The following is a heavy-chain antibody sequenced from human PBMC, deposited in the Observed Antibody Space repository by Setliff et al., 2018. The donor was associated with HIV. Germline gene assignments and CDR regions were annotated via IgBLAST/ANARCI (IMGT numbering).Heavy chain of an antibody. CDR3: ASRVYYYDSSGYLREEGFDP. Sequence: PSETLSLTCTVSGGFISSGDYYWSWIRQSPGKGLEWIGYIYYSGSAYYNPSFESRVTISVDTSKNQFSLKLSSVTAADAAVYYCASRVYYYDSSGYLREEGFDPWGQGTLVTVSS. J-gene: IGHJ5*02. D-gene: IGHD3-22*01. CDR2: IYYSGSA. V-gene: IGHV4-30-4*08. CDR1: GGFISSGDYY.